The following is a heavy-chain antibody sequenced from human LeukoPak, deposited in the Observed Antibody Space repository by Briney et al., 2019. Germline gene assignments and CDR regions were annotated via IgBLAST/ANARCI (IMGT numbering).Heavy chain of an antibody. CDR2: IFYSGST. Sequence: SETLSLTCTVSGGSISSSSYYWGWIRQPPGKGLEWIGSIFYSGSTYYNPSLKSRVTISVDTSKNQFSLKLSSVTAADTAVYYCARYSSWYYFDYWGQGTLVTVSS. CDR3: ARYSSWYYFDY. J-gene: IGHJ4*02. D-gene: IGHD4-11*01. V-gene: IGHV4-39*07. CDR1: GGSISSSSYY.